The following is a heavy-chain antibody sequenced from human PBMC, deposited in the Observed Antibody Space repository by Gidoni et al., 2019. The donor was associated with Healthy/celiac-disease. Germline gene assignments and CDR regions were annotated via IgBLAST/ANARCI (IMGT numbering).Heavy chain of an antibody. CDR1: GFTFRRYA. Sequence: QVQLVESGGGVVQPGRSPRLSCAASGFTFRRYAMHWVRQAPGKGLEWVAVISYDGSNKYYADSVKGRFTISRDNSKNTLYLQMNSLRAEDTAVYYCARDRVDYSNYGEYGYWGQGTLVTVSS. CDR3: ARDRVDYSNYGEYGY. J-gene: IGHJ4*02. V-gene: IGHV3-30-3*01. CDR2: ISYDGSNK. D-gene: IGHD4-4*01.